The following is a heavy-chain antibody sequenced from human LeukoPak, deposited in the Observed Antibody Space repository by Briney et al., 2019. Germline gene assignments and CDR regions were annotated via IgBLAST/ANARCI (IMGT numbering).Heavy chain of an antibody. CDR2: IYYSGSA. CDR1: GGSISSYY. V-gene: IGHV4-59*01. CDR3: ARSQNYYGSGDY. J-gene: IGHJ4*02. D-gene: IGHD3-10*01. Sequence: PSETLSLTCTVSGGSISSYYWSWIRQPPGKALEWIGYIYYSGSANYNPSLEGRVTISVDTSKNQFSVKLSSVTAADTAVYYCARSQNYYGSGDYWSQGTLVTVSS.